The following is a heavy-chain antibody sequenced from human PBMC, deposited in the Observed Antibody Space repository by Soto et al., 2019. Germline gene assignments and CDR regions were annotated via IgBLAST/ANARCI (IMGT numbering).Heavy chain of an antibody. D-gene: IGHD6-19*01. CDR3: ARGSGGLGFDP. CDR2: ISPNNGNT. CDR1: GYTFTSSG. V-gene: IGHV1-18*01. J-gene: IGHJ5*02. Sequence: QVELVQSGAEVKKPGASVKVSCKAFGYTFTSSGITWVRQAPGQGLEWLAWISPNNGNTNYAQKLQGRVTMTTDTSTSTAYMELRSLRSDDTAVYYCARGSGGLGFDPWGQGTLVTVSS.